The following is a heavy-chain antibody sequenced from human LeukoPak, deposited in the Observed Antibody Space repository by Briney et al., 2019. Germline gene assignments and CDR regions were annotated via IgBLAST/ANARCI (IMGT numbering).Heavy chain of an antibody. Sequence: GGSLRLSCAASGFTFTNNFMSWVRQVPGKGLEWVSYISSSGSTIYYADSVKGRFTISRDNSKNTLYLQMTSLRAEDTALYYCARGNFGYHSSWSFDPWGQGTLVTVSS. CDR1: GFTFTNNF. J-gene: IGHJ5*02. CDR2: ISSSGSTI. CDR3: ARGNFGYHSSWSFDP. V-gene: IGHV3-48*01. D-gene: IGHD6-13*01.